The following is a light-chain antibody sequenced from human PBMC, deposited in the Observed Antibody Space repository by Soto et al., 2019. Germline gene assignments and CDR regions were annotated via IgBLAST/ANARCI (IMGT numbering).Light chain of an antibody. CDR2: AAS. CDR1: QSISSY. V-gene: IGKV1-39*01. J-gene: IGKJ1*01. CDR3: QQRYSTTPT. Sequence: DIQMAQSPSSLSASVGDRVTITCRASQSISSYLNWYQQKPGKAPKLLIYAASSLQSGVPSRFSGSGSGTDFTLTISSLQPVDFATYYCQQRYSTTPTFCQGTRVDIK.